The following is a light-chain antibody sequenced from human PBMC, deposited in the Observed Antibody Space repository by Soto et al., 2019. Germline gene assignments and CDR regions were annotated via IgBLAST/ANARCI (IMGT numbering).Light chain of an antibody. J-gene: IGKJ2*01. CDR2: LAS. CDR1: QSLLHSSGHNY. CDR3: MQPLQCLT. Sequence: DIVMTQSPLSLPVTPGEPASISCRSSQSLLHSSGHNYLHWYLQKTRQSPQLLVYLASSRASGVLDRFSGRGSGPDFTLEISRVESENVGVYYCMQPLQCLTFCQGTKLESK. V-gene: IGKV2-28*01.